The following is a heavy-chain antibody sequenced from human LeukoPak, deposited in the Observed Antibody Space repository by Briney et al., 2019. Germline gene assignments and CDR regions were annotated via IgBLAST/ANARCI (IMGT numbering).Heavy chain of an antibody. V-gene: IGHV1-24*01. Sequence: ASVKVSCKVSGYTLTELSMHWVRQAPGKGLEWMGGFDPEDGETIYAQKFQGRVTMTTDTSTSTAYMELRNLRSADTAVYHCARDLAYTGSSNFDCWGQGTLVTVSS. CDR3: ARDLAYTGSSNFDC. J-gene: IGHJ4*02. D-gene: IGHD1-26*01. CDR2: FDPEDGET. CDR1: GYTLTELS.